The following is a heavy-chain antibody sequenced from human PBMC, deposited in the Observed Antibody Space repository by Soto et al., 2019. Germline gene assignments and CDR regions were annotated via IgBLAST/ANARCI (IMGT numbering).Heavy chain of an antibody. Sequence: VKVSCKAPRYGFTSYAINWLQQSAGQWRECMGWMNPNSGNTGYAQKFQGRVTMTRNTSISTAYMELSSLRSDDTAVYYCARGGTMVRGVKHRPYYYYYYMAVWGKGTTVTVSS. CDR3: ARGGTMVRGVKHRPYYYYYYMAV. D-gene: IGHD3-10*01. CDR2: MNPNSGNT. V-gene: IGHV1-8*01. J-gene: IGHJ6*03. CDR1: RYGFTSYA.